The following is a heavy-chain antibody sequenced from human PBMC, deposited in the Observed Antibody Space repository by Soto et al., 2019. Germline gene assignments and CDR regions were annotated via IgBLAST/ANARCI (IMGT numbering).Heavy chain of an antibody. CDR3: SRDRTDSGYYTNWIDP. CDR2: IIPIFGTT. J-gene: IGHJ5*02. V-gene: IGHV1-69*06. CDR1: GGTFGCDA. D-gene: IGHD3-22*01. Sequence: SVLVSWNASGGTFGCDAITWVRQAPGQGIEWVGRIIPIFGTTNYAQNLQGRVTISADKSTLTSYMELHSLTSDDTALYYCSRDRTDSGYYTNWIDPWRQGTQVTVCS.